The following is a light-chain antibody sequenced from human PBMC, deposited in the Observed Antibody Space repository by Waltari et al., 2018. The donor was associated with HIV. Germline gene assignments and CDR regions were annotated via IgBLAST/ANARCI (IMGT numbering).Light chain of an antibody. CDR1: SSDVGGYSY. CDR2: DAT. V-gene: IGLV2-14*03. J-gene: IGLJ2*01. Sequence: QSALTQPASVSGSPGQSITISCTGLSSDVGGYSYVSWYQQHPGKAPKLMIFDATNRPSGVSNRFSGSKSGDTASLTISLLQAEDEAVYFCSPYTRSSVFFGGGTRLTVL. CDR3: SPYTRSSVF.